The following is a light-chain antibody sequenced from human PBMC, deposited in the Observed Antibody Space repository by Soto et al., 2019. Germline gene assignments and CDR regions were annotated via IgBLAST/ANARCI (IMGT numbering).Light chain of an antibody. CDR3: GTWDSSRSAVV. CDR2: DNN. J-gene: IGLJ2*01. Sequence: QSVLTQPPSVSASPGQKVTISGSGSSSNIGNNYVSWYQQLPGTAPKLLIYDNNKRPSGSPDRFSGSKSGTSATLVITGLQSGDEADYYGGTWDSSRSAVVFGGGTKLTVL. V-gene: IGLV1-51*01. CDR1: SSNIGNNY.